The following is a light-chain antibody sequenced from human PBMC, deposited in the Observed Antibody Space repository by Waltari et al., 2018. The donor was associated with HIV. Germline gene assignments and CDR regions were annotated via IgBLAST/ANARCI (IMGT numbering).Light chain of an antibody. J-gene: IGKJ3*01. V-gene: IGKV1-27*01. Sequence: IQMTQSPSSLSAAVGDRVTITCRTSQGITNSLAWYQQKAGQLPRLLIYAASTLQSGVPSRFSGSGSGTDFTLTINSLQPEDVAIYYCQKCDSAPFTFGPGTQVDLQ. CDR3: QKCDSAPFT. CDR2: AAS. CDR1: QGITNS.